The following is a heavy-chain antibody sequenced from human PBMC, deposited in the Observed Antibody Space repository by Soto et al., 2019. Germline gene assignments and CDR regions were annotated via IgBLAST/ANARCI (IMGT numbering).Heavy chain of an antibody. V-gene: IGHV1-2*04. J-gene: IGHJ6*02. CDR3: ARGFEVVAAHVDYYYGMGV. D-gene: IGHD2-15*01. CDR2: INPNSGGT. Sequence: ASVKVSCKASGYTFTSYYMHWVRQAPGQGLEWMGWINPNSGGTNYAQKFQGWVTMTRDTSISTAYMELSRLRSDDTAVYYCARGFEVVAAHVDYYYGMGVWGQGTTVTVSS. CDR1: GYTFTSYY.